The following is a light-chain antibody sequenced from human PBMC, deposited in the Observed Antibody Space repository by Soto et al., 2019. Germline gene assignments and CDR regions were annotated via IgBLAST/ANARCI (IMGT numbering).Light chain of an antibody. J-gene: IGLJ3*02. CDR2: DVS. V-gene: IGLV2-11*01. Sequence: QSALTQPRSVSGSPGQSVTISCTGTSSDVGGYNYVSWYQQHSGKAPKLMIYDVSKRPSGVPDRFSGSKSGNTASLTISGLQAEDEADYYCCSYAGSLTLLVFGGGTKLTVL. CDR3: CSYAGSLTLLV. CDR1: SSDVGGYNY.